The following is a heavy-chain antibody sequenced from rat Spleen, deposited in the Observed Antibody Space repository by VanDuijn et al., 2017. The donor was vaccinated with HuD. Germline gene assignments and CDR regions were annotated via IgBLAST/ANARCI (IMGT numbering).Heavy chain of an antibody. Sequence: EVQLVESGGGLVQPGRSLKLSCAASGFTFSNYGMAWVRQAPTQGLEWVATISYDGSSTYYRDSVKGRFTISRDNAKSTLYLQMASLNSEDTATYYCARQSYGRDYWGQGVMVTVSS. D-gene: IGHD4-2*01. CDR3: ARQSYGRDY. CDR2: ISYDGSST. J-gene: IGHJ2*01. V-gene: IGHV5-29*01. CDR1: GFTFSNYG.